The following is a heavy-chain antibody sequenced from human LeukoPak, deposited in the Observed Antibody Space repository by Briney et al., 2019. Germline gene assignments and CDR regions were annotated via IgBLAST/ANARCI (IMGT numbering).Heavy chain of an antibody. V-gene: IGHV4-59*01. Sequence: TSETLSLTCTVSGGSLSSYYWSWIRQPPGRGLEWTGYIYYSGSTNYNPSLKSQVTISVDASKNQFSLKLRSVTAADTAVYYCAREDIRGYLGAFDIWGQGTMVTVSS. D-gene: IGHD3-22*01. J-gene: IGHJ3*02. CDR3: AREDIRGYLGAFDI. CDR2: IYYSGST. CDR1: GGSLSSYY.